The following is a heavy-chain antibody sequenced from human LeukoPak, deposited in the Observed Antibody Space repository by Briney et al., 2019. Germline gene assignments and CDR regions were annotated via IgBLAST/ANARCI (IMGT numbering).Heavy chain of an antibody. CDR2: ISGYNGDT. J-gene: IGHJ4*02. D-gene: IGHD6-19*01. Sequence: ASVQVSCKASGYVFNLFGFSWVRQAPGQGLEWMGWISGYNGDTKYAQKIQGRVTLTTDSSASTAYMELRTLRSDDTAIYYCARDRDLIGVTTTRLDYWGQGTLVTVSS. V-gene: IGHV1-18*04. CDR1: GYVFNLFG. CDR3: ARDRDLIGVTTTRLDY.